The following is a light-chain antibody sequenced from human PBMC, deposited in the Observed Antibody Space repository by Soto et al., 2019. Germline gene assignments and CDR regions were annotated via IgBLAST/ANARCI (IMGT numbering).Light chain of an antibody. CDR2: DAS. CDR1: QSISNY. V-gene: IGKV1-33*01. J-gene: IGKJ3*01. Sequence: DIQMTQSPSSLSASVGDRVIITCRTSQSISNYLNWYQQKPGKAPKLLIYDASNLETGVPSRFSGSGSGTDFTFTISSLQPEDIATYYCQQYDTLRVTFGPGTKVDIK. CDR3: QQYDTLRVT.